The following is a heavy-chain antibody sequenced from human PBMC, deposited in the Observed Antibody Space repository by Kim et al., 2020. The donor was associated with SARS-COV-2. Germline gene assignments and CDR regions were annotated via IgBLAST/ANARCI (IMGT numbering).Heavy chain of an antibody. CDR2: ISSSSSYT. CDR3: ARSRTVTRYYFDY. D-gene: IGHD4-17*01. V-gene: IGHV3-11*06. J-gene: IGHJ4*02. Sequence: GGSLRLSCAASGFTFSDYYMSWIRQAPGKGLEWVSYISSSSSYTNYADSVKGRFTISRDNAKNSLYLQMNSLRAEDTAVYYCARSRTVTRYYFDYWGQGTLVTVSS. CDR1: GFTFSDYY.